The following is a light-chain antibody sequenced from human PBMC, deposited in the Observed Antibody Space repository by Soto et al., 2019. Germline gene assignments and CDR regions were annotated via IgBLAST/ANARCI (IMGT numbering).Light chain of an antibody. J-gene: IGKJ1*01. CDR2: GAS. V-gene: IGKV3-15*01. CDR1: QSVSST. Sequence: EIRVTNSAAALSVSPGQIFTLSCRACQSVSSTLAWYQQKPGQAPRLLIYGASTRATDIPARFTGSGSGTEFTLTIGSLQSEDFAVYYCQQYNSWPVTFGEGPKVDIK. CDR3: QQYNSWPVT.